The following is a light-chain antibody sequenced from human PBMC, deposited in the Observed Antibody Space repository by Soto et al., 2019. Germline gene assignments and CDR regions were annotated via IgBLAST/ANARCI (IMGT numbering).Light chain of an antibody. J-gene: IGKJ2*01. CDR1: QSVSSNY. CDR3: QQYGSSPPT. Sequence: EMVLTQSPGSLSLSPGERATLSCRASQSVSSNYLAWYQQKLGQAPRLLIYAASSRATGIPDRFSGSGSGTDFTLTITRLQPEEFAVYSCQQYGSSPPTFGRGTKLEIK. V-gene: IGKV3-20*01. CDR2: AAS.